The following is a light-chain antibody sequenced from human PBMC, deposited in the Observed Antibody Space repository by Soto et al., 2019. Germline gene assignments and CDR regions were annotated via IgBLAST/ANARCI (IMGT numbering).Light chain of an antibody. J-gene: IGLJ7*01. V-gene: IGLV2-8*01. CDR1: SSDVGGYKY. Sequence: QSALTQPPSASGSPGQSVTISCTGTSSDVGGYKYVYWYQQHPGKAPKLMIYEVSKRPSGVPDRFSGSKSGNTASLTVSGLQAEDEADYYCSSYAGSNNWVFGGGTQLTVL. CDR3: SSYAGSNNWV. CDR2: EVS.